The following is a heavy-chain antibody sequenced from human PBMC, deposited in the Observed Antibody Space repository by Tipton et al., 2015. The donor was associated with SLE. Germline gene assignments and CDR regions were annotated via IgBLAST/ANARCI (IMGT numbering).Heavy chain of an antibody. D-gene: IGHD4-11*01. Sequence: QSGAEVKKPGEALQISCKTSGYSFTNSWIVWFRHMPGKGLECMGMNDPSDSDTRYNPSFQGHVSMSIDRSTTTAYLQWRSLKASDTAMYFCARRWVHTVFDYWGQGTLVTVSS. CDR3: ARRWVHTVFDY. CDR2: NDPSDSDT. CDR1: GYSFTNSW. J-gene: IGHJ4*02. V-gene: IGHV5-51*03.